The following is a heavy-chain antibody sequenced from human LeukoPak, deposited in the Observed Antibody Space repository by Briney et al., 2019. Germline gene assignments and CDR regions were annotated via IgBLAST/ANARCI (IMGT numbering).Heavy chain of an antibody. CDR3: ARDRRPGNWNPVDY. J-gene: IGHJ4*02. CDR1: GFTVGSNY. CDR2: ISSSSSSYT. Sequence: SGGSLRLSCAASGFTVGSNYMSWIRQAPGKGLEWVSYISSSSSSYTNYADSVKGRFTISRDNAKNSLYLQMNSLRAEDTAVYYCARDRRPGNWNPVDYWGQGTLVTVSS. D-gene: IGHD1-20*01. V-gene: IGHV3-11*06.